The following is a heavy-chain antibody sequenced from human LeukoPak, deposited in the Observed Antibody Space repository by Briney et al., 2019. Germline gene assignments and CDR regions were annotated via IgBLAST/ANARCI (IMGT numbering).Heavy chain of an antibody. CDR2: INHSGST. V-gene: IGHV4-34*01. D-gene: IGHD1-26*01. Sequence: PSETLSLTCAVYGGSFSGYYWSWIRQAPGKGLEWIGEINHSGSTNYNPSLKSRVTISVDTSKNQFSLKLSSVTAADTAVYYCARSGSYYYFDYWGQGTLVTVSS. CDR3: ARSGSYYYFDY. J-gene: IGHJ4*02. CDR1: GGSFSGYY.